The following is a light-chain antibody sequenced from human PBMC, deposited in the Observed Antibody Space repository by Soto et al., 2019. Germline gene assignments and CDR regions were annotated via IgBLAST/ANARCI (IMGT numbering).Light chain of an antibody. J-gene: IGKJ5*01. V-gene: IGKV3-20*01. CDR3: QQYGSTPPVT. Sequence: EIVLTQSPGTLSLSPGKRATLSCRASQSVSSSYLAWYQQKPGQAPRLLIYGASGRATGIPDRFGGSGSGTAFTLTISRLEPEDFAVYYCQQYGSTPPVTFGQGTRLEIK. CDR1: QSVSSSY. CDR2: GAS.